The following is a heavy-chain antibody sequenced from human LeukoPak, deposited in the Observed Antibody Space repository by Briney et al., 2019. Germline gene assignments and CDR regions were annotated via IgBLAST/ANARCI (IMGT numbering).Heavy chain of an antibody. J-gene: IGHJ4*02. Sequence: GGPLRLSCAASGFTFSSYAMSWVRPAPGKGLEWVSAISGSGGSTYYADSVKGRFTISRDNSKNTLYLQMNSLRAEDTAVYYCAPGGHYDSSGYYWGQGTLVTVSS. CDR3: APGGHYDSSGYY. V-gene: IGHV3-23*01. D-gene: IGHD3-22*01. CDR2: ISGSGGST. CDR1: GFTFSSYA.